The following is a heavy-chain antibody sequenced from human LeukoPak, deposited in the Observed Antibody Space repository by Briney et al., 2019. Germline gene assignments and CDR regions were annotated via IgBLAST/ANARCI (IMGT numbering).Heavy chain of an antibody. J-gene: IGHJ4*02. CDR1: GYTFTGCY. Sequence: ASVKVSCKASGYTFTGCYMHWVRQAPGQGLEWMGWINPNSGGTNYAQKFQGRVTMTRDTSISTAYMELSRLRSDDTAVYYCARGGYSSSWYFDYWGQGTLVTVSS. D-gene: IGHD6-13*01. CDR3: ARGGYSSSWYFDY. CDR2: INPNSGGT. V-gene: IGHV1-2*02.